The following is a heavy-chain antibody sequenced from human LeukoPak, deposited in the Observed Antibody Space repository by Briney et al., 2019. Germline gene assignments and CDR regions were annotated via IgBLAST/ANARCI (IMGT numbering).Heavy chain of an antibody. J-gene: IGHJ3*02. D-gene: IGHD6-13*01. CDR2: IWYDGSNK. CDR3: ARDCKQLVPVDAFDI. Sequence: GRSLRLSCAASGFTFSSYGMHWVRQAPGKGLEWVAVIWYDGSNKYYADSVKGRFTISRDNSKNTLYLQMNSLRAEDTAVYYCARDCKQLVPVDAFDIWGQGTLVTVSS. V-gene: IGHV3-33*01. CDR1: GFTFSSYG.